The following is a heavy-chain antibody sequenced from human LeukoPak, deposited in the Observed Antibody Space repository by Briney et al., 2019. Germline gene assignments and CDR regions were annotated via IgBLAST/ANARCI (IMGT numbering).Heavy chain of an antibody. CDR1: GYTFTSYA. V-gene: IGHV1-2*02. Sequence: GASVKVSCKASGYTFTSYAMNWVRQAPGQGLEWMGWINPNSGGTNYAQKFQGRVTMTRDTSISTAYMELSRLRSDDTAVYYCARDGTTTKEPHAFDIWGQGTMVTVSS. CDR2: INPNSGGT. D-gene: IGHD4-17*01. CDR3: ARDGTTTKEPHAFDI. J-gene: IGHJ3*02.